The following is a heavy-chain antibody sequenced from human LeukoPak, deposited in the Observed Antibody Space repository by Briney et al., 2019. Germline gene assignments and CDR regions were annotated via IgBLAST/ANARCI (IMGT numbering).Heavy chain of an antibody. CDR3: ASRDSSGYPDY. J-gene: IGHJ4*02. V-gene: IGHV4-30-4*01. D-gene: IGHD3-22*01. CDR1: GGSISSGNYY. CDR2: IYYSGST. Sequence: PSETLSLTCTVSGGSISSGNYYWSWIRQPPGKGLEWTGYIYYSGSTFYNPSLKSRVTISVDTSKNQFSLKLTSVTAADTAVYYCASRDSSGYPDYWGQGTLVTVSS.